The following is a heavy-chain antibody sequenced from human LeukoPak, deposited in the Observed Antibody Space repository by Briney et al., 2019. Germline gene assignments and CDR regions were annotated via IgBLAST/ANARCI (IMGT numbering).Heavy chain of an antibody. CDR1: GFTFSTYN. Sequence: PGGSLRLSCAASGFTFSTYNMNWVRQAPGKGLEWVSSISSGSGFIYYADSVKGRFTISRDYANNSLYLQMNSLRAEDTAVYYCARDLRLGDYWGQGTLVTVSS. V-gene: IGHV3-21*06. CDR3: ARDLRLGDY. CDR2: ISSGSGFI. J-gene: IGHJ4*02. D-gene: IGHD3-16*01.